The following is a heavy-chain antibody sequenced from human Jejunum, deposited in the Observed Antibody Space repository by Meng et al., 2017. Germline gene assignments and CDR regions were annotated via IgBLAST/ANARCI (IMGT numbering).Heavy chain of an antibody. CDR2: IADTT. CDR3: AKSIACSWGGWCSPFDF. CDR1: GFTFSDYG. J-gene: IGHJ4*02. V-gene: IGHV3-23*01. Sequence: GESLKISCAASGFTFSDYGMNWVRQAPGKGLEWVSAIADTTFYADSVRGRFTISRDNSKNRLYLQMNGLSAEDTGVYYCAKSIACSWGGWCSPFDFWGQGTLVTVSS. D-gene: IGHD6-19*01.